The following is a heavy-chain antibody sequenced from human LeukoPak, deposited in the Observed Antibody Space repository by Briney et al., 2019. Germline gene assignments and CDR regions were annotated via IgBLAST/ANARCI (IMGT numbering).Heavy chain of an antibody. D-gene: IGHD2-21*02. CDR2: IYYSGST. J-gene: IGHJ4*02. CDR3: ARYVVVTANFDY. CDR1: GGSISSYY. V-gene: IGHV4-59*01. Sequence: SETLSLTCTVSGGSISSYYWSWIRQPPGKGLEWIGYIYYSGSTNYNPSLKSRVTISVDTSKNQFPLKLSSVTAADTAVYYCARYVVVTANFDYWGQGTLVTVSS.